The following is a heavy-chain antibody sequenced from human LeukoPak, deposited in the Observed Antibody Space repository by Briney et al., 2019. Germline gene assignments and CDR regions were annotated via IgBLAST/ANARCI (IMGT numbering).Heavy chain of an antibody. Sequence: GGSLRLSCAASGFIFSSNSMHWVRQGPGKGLEWVASISGGGTYIFYADSVTGRFTISRDNAENSLSLQMNSPRAEDTAVYNCARESASGSYAASDYWGQGTLVTVSS. CDR3: ARESASGSYAASDY. V-gene: IGHV3-21*01. CDR1: GFIFSSNS. J-gene: IGHJ4*02. D-gene: IGHD3-16*01. CDR2: ISGGGTYI.